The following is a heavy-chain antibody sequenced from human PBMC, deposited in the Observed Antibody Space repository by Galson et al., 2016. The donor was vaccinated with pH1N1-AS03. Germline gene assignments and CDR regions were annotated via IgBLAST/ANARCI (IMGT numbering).Heavy chain of an antibody. CDR3: ARDRWTTDWYFDL. CDR2: MNTAMGNT. CDR1: GYTFTTYA. Sequence: SVKVSCKASGYTFTTYAIHWVRQAPGQRLEWMGWMNTAMGNTKYSQNFQGRVTITRDTSANTAYMELRGLRSEDTAVYFCARDRWTTDWYFDLWGRGPLVTVSS. D-gene: IGHD3-16*02. V-gene: IGHV1-3*04. J-gene: IGHJ2*01.